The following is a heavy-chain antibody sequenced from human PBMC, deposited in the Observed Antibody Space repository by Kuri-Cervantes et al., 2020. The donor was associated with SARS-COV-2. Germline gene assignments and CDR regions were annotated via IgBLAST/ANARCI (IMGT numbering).Heavy chain of an antibody. CDR1: GGSFSGYY. D-gene: IGHD6-19*01. Sequence: GSLRLSCAVYGGSFSGYYWSWIRQPPGKGLEWIGEINHSGSTYYNPSLKSRVTISVDTSKNQFSLKLSSVTAADTAVYYCARTNKQWRGYFDYWGQGTLVTVSS. CDR3: ARTNKQWRGYFDY. J-gene: IGHJ4*02. V-gene: IGHV4-34*01. CDR2: INHSGST.